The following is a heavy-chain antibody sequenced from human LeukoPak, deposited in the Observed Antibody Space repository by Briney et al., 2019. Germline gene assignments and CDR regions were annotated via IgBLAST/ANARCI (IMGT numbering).Heavy chain of an antibody. Sequence: GGSLRLSCAVSGFTFSDYAMSWVRQAPGKGLEWVSSISGSGGSTYHADSVKGRFTISRDNSKNTLYLQMSHLRVEDTALYYCAKAAAERCASIKCYPFDSWGQGTLVAVSS. J-gene: IGHJ4*02. CDR1: GFTFSDYA. V-gene: IGHV3-23*01. CDR2: ISGSGGST. CDR3: AKAAAERCASIKCYPFDS. D-gene: IGHD1-1*01.